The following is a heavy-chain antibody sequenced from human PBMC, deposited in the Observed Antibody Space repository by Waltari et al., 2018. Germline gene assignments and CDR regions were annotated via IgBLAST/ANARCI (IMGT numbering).Heavy chain of an antibody. D-gene: IGHD2-8*01. CDR2: INESGSKK. J-gene: IGHJ3*02. V-gene: IGHV3-7*01. CDR1: GFSLTNYW. Sequence: EVSLVESGGDLAQTGESLRLSCAASGFSLTNYWMSWVRQVPGKGLEWVADINESGSKKYYVDSVKGRFTISRDNAKNSVDLQMNSLRVEDTAVYYCARDDNINGASDAFDIWGQGTMVTVSS. CDR3: ARDDNINGASDAFDI.